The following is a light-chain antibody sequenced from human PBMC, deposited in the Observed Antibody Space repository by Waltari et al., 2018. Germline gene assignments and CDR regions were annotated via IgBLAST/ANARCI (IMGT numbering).Light chain of an antibody. CDR3: CSYASSSPRLI. J-gene: IGLJ2*01. CDR2: EVL. Sequence: QSALTQPASVSGSLGQSISIPSRGTTSNVGSYDLFSWYHQRPGEAPKLLIYEVLKRPSGISNRFSGSKSGNAASLTISALQPEDEGTYYCCSYASSSPRLIFGGGTELSVL. V-gene: IGLV2-23*02. CDR1: TSNVGSYDL.